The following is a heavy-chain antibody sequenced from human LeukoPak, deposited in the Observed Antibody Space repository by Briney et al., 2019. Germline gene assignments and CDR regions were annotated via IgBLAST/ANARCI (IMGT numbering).Heavy chain of an antibody. CDR1: GFTFSDYA. J-gene: IGHJ4*02. CDR2: ISGSGGST. V-gene: IGHV3-23*01. CDR3: AREQSSGAWRTSDY. Sequence: GGSLRLSCAASGFTFSDYAMSWVRQAPGKGLEWVSAISGSGGSTYYADSVKGRFTISRDTSKNTLYLQMNSLRAEDTAVYYCAREQSSGAWRTSDYWGQGTLVTVS. D-gene: IGHD4/OR15-4a*01.